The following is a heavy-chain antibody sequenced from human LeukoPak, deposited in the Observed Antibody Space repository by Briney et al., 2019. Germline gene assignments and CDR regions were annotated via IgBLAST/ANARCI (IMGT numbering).Heavy chain of an antibody. J-gene: IGHJ5*02. CDR1: GFTLTNYD. CDR3: VRDGEGVAISVNFWFDP. D-gene: IGHD3-10*01. V-gene: IGHV1-8*01. CDR2: MNPINGNT. Sequence: ASVTVSCKASGFTLTNYDINWVRQAPGQGLEWMGWMNPINGNTGYARKFQGRVTMTRDTSISTAYMELRSLTSEDTAIYYCVRDGEGVAISVNFWFDPRGQGTLVTVSS.